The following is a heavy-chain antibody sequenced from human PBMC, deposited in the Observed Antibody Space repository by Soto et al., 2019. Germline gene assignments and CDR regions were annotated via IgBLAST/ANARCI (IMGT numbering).Heavy chain of an antibody. V-gene: IGHV4-59*01. D-gene: IGHD6-13*01. J-gene: IGHJ6*04. CDR1: AGSISGYF. Sequence: SETLYLTCTVSAGSISGYFWGWMRQPPGKEPELIAYIHYLGSAYYNPSLRSRVTISVATSRNQFSLQLSSVNAADTAVYYCVRVVRIAISDRPIAFWGKGSLVTGSS. CDR3: VRVVRIAISDRPIAF. CDR2: IHYLGSA.